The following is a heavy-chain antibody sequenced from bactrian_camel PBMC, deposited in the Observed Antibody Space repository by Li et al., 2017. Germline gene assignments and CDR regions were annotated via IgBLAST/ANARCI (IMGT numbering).Heavy chain of an antibody. V-gene: IGHV3S53*01. CDR1: GERFGRLC. D-gene: IGHD5*01. CDR3: AADLFTGY. Sequence: HVQLVESGGGSVQAGGSLRLSCVASGERFGRLCMAWFRQAPGKERERVATISPASKAKWYADSVKGRFTISGDNAKNTLYLQMTDLKAEDTAVYYCAADLFTGYWGQGTQVTVS. J-gene: IGHJ4*01. CDR2: ISPASKA.